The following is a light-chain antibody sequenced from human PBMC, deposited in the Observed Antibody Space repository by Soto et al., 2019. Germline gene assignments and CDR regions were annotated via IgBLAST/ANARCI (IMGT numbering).Light chain of an antibody. CDR3: SSYTSTMTNV. CDR1: SSDVGGFNS. Sequence: QSSLTQPASVSRSPGQSITLSSTGTSSDVGGFNSVSWYQLRPGTAPKLILYDVVDRPSGVSYRFSGSKSGNTASLTISGLQAADEADYFCSSYTSTMTNVFGSGTKVT. V-gene: IGLV2-14*03. CDR2: DVV. J-gene: IGLJ1*01.